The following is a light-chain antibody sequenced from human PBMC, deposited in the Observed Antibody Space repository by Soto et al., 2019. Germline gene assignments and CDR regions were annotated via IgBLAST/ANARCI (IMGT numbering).Light chain of an antibody. J-gene: IGKJ3*01. CDR2: GAS. Sequence: DIVLTQSPGTLSLSPGDRATLSCRASQSVSSSYLAWYQQKPGQAPRLLIYGASSRATGIPDRFSGSGSGTDFTLTISRLEPEDFAVYYCQQYGSSRFTFGPGTKVDIK. CDR1: QSVSSSY. CDR3: QQYGSSRFT. V-gene: IGKV3-20*01.